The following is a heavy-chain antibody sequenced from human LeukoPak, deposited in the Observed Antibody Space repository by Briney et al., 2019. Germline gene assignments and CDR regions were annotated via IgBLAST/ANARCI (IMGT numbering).Heavy chain of an antibody. D-gene: IGHD6-6*01. CDR3: ARKNTTSSEDY. CDR2: ISGSSSTI. V-gene: IGHV3-48*01. Sequence: GGSLRLSCAASGFSFSSYSMNWVRQAPGKGLEWVSFISGSSSTIDYADSVKGRFTISRDNGKNSLFLHMNSLRAEDTAVYYCARKNTTSSEDYWGQGTLVTVSS. CDR1: GFSFSSYS. J-gene: IGHJ4*02.